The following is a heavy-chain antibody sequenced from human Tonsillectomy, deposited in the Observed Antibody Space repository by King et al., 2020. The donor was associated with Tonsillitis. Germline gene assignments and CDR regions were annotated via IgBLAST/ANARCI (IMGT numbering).Heavy chain of an antibody. J-gene: IGHJ3*02. CDR3: AKDQADHIGAKPWAFDI. CDR2: IYHSGST. Sequence: QVQLQESGPGLVKPSETLSLTCTVSGYSIASGYYWGWIRQPPGKGLEWIGNIYHSGSTYYNPSLKTRVTISVDTFKNQISLNMNSVTAADTAVYYCAKDQADHIGAKPWAFDIWGQGTMVTVSS. D-gene: IGHD5-12*01. CDR1: GYSIASGYY. V-gene: IGHV4-38-2*02.